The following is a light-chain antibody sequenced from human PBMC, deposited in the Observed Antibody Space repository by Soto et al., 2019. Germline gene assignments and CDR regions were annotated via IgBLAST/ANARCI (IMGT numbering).Light chain of an antibody. Sequence: DVVLAQSPLSSPVTLGQPAAISCRSSQSLVHSDGDTYLSWLQQRPGQPPRLLIYKVSNRFSGVPDRFSGGRAGTDFTLKISRVEAEDVGVYYCTQSTHFPRTFGQGTKVEI. J-gene: IGKJ1*01. CDR1: QSLVHSDGDTY. CDR3: TQSTHFPRT. V-gene: IGKV2-24*01. CDR2: KVS.